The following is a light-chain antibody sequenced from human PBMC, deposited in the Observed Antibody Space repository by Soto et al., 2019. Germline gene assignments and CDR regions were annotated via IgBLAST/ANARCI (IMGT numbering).Light chain of an antibody. V-gene: IGLV2-11*01. Sequence: QSALTQPASVSGSPGQSVTISCTGASSDVGAYNFVSWYQHNPGRAPKLMIFDVSARPSGVPDRFSGSKSGNTASLTISGLQAEDEADYYCCSYAGTYSPVFGGGTKLTVL. CDR3: CSYAGTYSPV. CDR1: SSDVGAYNF. CDR2: DVS. J-gene: IGLJ3*02.